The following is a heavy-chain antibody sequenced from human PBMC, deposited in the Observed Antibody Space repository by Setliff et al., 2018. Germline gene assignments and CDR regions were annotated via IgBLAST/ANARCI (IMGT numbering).Heavy chain of an antibody. Sequence: ASVKVSCKASGYTFSHSGITWVRQAPGQGLGWMGWISVYSGNTNYAQKLQGRVTMTTDASTNTAYMELRGLTSDDTAVYYCSRLVRYCSRTTCQTASGAELWGQGTLVTSPQ. CDR1: GYTFSHSG. J-gene: IGHJ4*02. CDR3: SRLVRYCSRTTCQTASGAEL. CDR2: ISVYSGNT. V-gene: IGHV1-18*01. D-gene: IGHD2-2*01.